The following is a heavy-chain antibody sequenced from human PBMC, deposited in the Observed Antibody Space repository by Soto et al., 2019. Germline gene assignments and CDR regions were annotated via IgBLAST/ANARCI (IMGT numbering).Heavy chain of an antibody. V-gene: IGHV1-69*13. Sequence: ASVKVSCKASGGTFSSYAISWVRQAPGQGLEWMGGIIPIFGTANYAQKFQGRVTITADESTSTAYMELSSLRSEDTAVYYCARGSPVYDILTGYYSRDYYYYGMDVWGQGTTVTVSS. D-gene: IGHD3-9*01. CDR1: GGTFSSYA. J-gene: IGHJ6*02. CDR2: IIPIFGTA. CDR3: ARGSPVYDILTGYYSRDYYYYGMDV.